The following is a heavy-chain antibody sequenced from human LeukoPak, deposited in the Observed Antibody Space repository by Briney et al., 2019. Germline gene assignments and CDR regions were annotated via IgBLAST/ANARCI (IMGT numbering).Heavy chain of an antibody. CDR2: VYPGKSET. D-gene: IGHD2-2*02. Sequence: GGALEISFKAAGDMFNKYWIGWGRPRPGKGVEGRGIVYPGKSETRYNPSFQRHVAMTADKSVSTAYLQWSSLKPSDTAMYYCARWYCSSNSCYTAFDYWGQGTLVTVSS. CDR3: ARWYCSSNSCYTAFDY. V-gene: IGHV5-51*01. CDR1: GDMFNKYW. J-gene: IGHJ4*02.